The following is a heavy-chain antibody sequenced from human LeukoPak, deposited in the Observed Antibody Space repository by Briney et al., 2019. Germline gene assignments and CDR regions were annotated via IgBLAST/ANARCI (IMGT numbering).Heavy chain of an antibody. D-gene: IGHD2-2*02. J-gene: IGHJ4*02. CDR2: IIPIFGTA. CDR1: GGTFSSYA. Sequence: GASVKVSCKASGGTFSSYAISWVRQAPGQGLEWMGGIIPIFGTANYAQKFQGRVTITADESTSTAYMELSSLRSEDTAVYYCARAEDCSSTSCYTLDYWGQGTLVTVSS. V-gene: IGHV1-69*13. CDR3: ARAEDCSSTSCYTLDY.